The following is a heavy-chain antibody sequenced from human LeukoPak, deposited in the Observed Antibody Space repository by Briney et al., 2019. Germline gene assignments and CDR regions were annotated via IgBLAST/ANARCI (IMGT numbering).Heavy chain of an antibody. V-gene: IGHV1-2*02. CDR3: ARDRRTRKSEMATILLYNWFDP. CDR2: INPNSGGT. CDR1: GYTFTGYY. D-gene: IGHD5-24*01. Sequence: ASVKVSCKASGYTFTGYYMHWVRQAPGQGLEWMGWINPNSGGTNYAQKFQGRVTMTRDTSISTAYMELSRLRSDDTAVYYCARDRRTRKSEMATILLYNWFDPWGQGTLVTVSS. J-gene: IGHJ5*02.